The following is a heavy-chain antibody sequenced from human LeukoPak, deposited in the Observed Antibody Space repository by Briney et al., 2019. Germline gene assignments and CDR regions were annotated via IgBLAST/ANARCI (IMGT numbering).Heavy chain of an antibody. J-gene: IGHJ4*02. Sequence: GGSLRLSCVASGFTFSNYAMSWVRQAPGKGLEWVSAISASAGSTYYADSVKGRFTISRDNSKSTLYLQMDSLRAEDTAVYYCAKVGSGWYSYSDYWGQGTLVTVSS. D-gene: IGHD6-19*01. CDR2: ISASAGST. CDR1: GFTFSNYA. V-gene: IGHV3-23*01. CDR3: AKVGSGWYSYSDY.